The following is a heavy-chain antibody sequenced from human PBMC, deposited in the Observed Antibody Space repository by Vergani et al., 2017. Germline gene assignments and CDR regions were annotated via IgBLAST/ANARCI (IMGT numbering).Heavy chain of an antibody. J-gene: IGHJ4*02. V-gene: IGHV1-2*02. CDR2: INPNSGGT. CDR3: ARAPYEYVWGSYRPSSSFDY. CDR1: GYTFTGYY. D-gene: IGHD3-16*02. Sequence: QVQLVQSGAEVKKPGASVKVSCKASGYTFTGYYMHWVRQAPGQGLEWMGWINPNSGGTNYAQKFQGRVTMTRDTSISTAYMELSRLRSDDTAVYYCARAPYEYVWGSYRPSSSFDYWGQGTLVTVSS.